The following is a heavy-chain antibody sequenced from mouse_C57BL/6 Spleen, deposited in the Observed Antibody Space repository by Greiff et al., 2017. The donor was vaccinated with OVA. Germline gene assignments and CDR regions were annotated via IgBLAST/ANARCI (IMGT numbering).Heavy chain of an antibody. J-gene: IGHJ4*01. CDR2: ISSGSSTI. Sequence: EVMLVESGGGLVKPGGSLKLSCAASGFTFSDYGMHWVRQAPEKGLEWVAYISSGSSTIYYADTVKGRFTISRDNAKNTLFLQMTRLRSEDTAMYYCATEGDYAMDYWGQGTSVTVSS. V-gene: IGHV5-17*01. CDR1: GFTFSDYG. CDR3: ATEGDYAMDY.